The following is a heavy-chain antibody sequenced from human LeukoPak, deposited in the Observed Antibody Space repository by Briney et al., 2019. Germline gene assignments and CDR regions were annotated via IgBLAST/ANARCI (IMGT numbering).Heavy chain of an antibody. CDR1: EFTFSSYS. CDR2: ISGSSNYI. J-gene: IGHJ4*02. V-gene: IGHV3-21*01. CDR3: ARRPCSGGICYSDY. Sequence: GSLRLSCAASEFTFSSYSMNWVRQAPGKGLEWVSSISGSSNYIYYADSVKGRFTISRDSAKNSLYLQMNSLRAEDTAVYYCARRPCSGGICYSDYWGQGTLVTVSS. D-gene: IGHD2-15*01.